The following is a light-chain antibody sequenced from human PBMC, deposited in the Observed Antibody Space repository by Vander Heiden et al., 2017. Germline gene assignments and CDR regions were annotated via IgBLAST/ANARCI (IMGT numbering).Light chain of an antibody. CDR3: QQYNSYSRT. CDR2: DVY. CDR1: QSISQW. Sequence: DIQMTQSPSTLSASVGDRFTITCRASQSISQWLAWYQQKPGRAPKLLIYDVYSLESRVPSRFSGSGSGTEFTLTISRLQPDDFATYYCQQYNSYSRTFGQGTKVEIK. J-gene: IGKJ1*01. V-gene: IGKV1-5*01.